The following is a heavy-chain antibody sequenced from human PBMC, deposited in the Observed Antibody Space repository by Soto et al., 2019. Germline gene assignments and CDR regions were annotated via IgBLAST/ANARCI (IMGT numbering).Heavy chain of an antibody. Sequence: ASVKVSCKASGYTFTSYYMHWVRQAPGQGLEWMGWINPNSGGTNYAQKFQGWVTMTRDTSISTAYMELSRLRSDDTAVYYCATSYSSSSYYYMDVWGKGTTVTVSS. CDR3: ATSYSSSSYYYMDV. V-gene: IGHV1-2*04. J-gene: IGHJ6*03. CDR2: INPNSGGT. D-gene: IGHD6-6*01. CDR1: GYTFTSYY.